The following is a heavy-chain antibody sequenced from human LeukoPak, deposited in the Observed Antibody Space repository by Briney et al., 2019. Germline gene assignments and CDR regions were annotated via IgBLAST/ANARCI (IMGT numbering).Heavy chain of an antibody. J-gene: IGHJ3*01. CDR1: GFRVSSYY. CDR3: ARDHDSSGYDAFDL. Sequence: GGSLGLSCAASGFRVSSYYMNWVRQAPGRGLEWVSVLYSGGNTHYGGSVKGRFTISRDDYSNELFLQMNSLRVEDTAVYYCARDHDSSGYDAFDLWGQGTMVTVSS. V-gene: IGHV3-53*01. CDR2: LYSGGNT. D-gene: IGHD3-22*01.